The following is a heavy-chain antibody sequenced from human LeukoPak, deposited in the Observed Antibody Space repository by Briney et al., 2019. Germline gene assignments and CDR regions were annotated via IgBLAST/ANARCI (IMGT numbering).Heavy chain of an antibody. CDR1: GFTFSDYY. D-gene: IGHD3-22*01. V-gene: IGHV3-11*06. J-gene: IGHJ3*02. CDR2: ISSSSYT. Sequence: PGGSLRLSCAASGFTFSDYYMSWIRQAPGKGLEWVSYISSSSYTNYADSVKGRFTISRDNAKNSLYLQMNSLRAEDTAVYYCARDLRYYYDSSGYYTTHDAFDIWGQGTMVTVSS. CDR3: ARDLRYYYDSSGYYTTHDAFDI.